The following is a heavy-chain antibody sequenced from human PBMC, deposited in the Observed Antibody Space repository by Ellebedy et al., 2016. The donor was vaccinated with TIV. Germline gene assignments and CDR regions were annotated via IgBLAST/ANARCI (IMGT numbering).Heavy chain of an antibody. CDR3: ARGSGWYYYYYMDV. D-gene: IGHD6-19*01. CDR2: IRQDGNEK. CDR1: GFNFSDHW. V-gene: IGHV3-7*04. Sequence: GESLKISCAAYGFNFSDHWMNWVRQAPGQGLEWVANIRQDGNEKFYLDSVKGRFTISKDKAKNSLYLQMEGLRAEDTAVYFCARGSGWYYYYYMDVWGKGTTVIVSS. J-gene: IGHJ6*03.